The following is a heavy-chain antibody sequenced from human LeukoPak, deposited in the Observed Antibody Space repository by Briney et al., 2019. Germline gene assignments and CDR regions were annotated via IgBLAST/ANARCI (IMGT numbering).Heavy chain of an antibody. J-gene: IGHJ5*02. CDR2: VSAYDGNT. Sequence: ASVKVSCKASGFTDTTYGISWVRQAPGQGLEWMGWVSAYDGNTNYAQKLQGRVTMTTDTSTSTVYMELRSLRSDDTAVYFCARESPAQNWFDPWGQGTLVTVSS. CDR1: GFTDTTYG. CDR3: ARESPAQNWFDP. V-gene: IGHV1-18*01.